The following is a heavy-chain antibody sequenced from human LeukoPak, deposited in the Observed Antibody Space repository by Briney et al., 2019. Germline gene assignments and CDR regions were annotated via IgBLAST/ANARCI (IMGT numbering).Heavy chain of an antibody. CDR2: INSDGSDI. CDR3: ARERRSSGWYDAFDM. D-gene: IGHD6-19*01. CDR1: EFTFSAFW. Sequence: PGESLRLSCAASEFTFSAFWMHWVRQAPGKGLVWVSRINSDGSDIRYADSVKGRFTISRDNAKNTLYLQMNSLRAEDTAVYYGARERRSSGWYDAFDMRGQGTMVTVSS. J-gene: IGHJ3*02. V-gene: IGHV3-74*01.